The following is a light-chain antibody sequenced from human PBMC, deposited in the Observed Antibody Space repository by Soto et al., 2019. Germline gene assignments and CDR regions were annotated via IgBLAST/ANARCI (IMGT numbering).Light chain of an antibody. Sequence: DIVMTQSPDSLAVSLGERATINCRSSQTVLYSSNNKNHLAWYQQKPGQHPKLLIYWASTRESGVPDRFSGSGSGTDFTLNISSLQAEDVAVYYCQQYYTTPYTFGQGTKLEI. CDR2: WAS. CDR1: QTVLYSSNNKNH. J-gene: IGKJ2*01. V-gene: IGKV4-1*01. CDR3: QQYYTTPYT.